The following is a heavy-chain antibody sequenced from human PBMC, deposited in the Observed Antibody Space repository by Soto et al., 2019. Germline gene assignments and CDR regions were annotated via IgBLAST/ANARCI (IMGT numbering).Heavy chain of an antibody. J-gene: IGHJ3*02. D-gene: IGHD2-2*01. Sequence: SETLSLTCTVSGGSISSSSYYWGWIRQPPGKGLEWIGSIYYSGSTYYNPSLKSRVTISVDTSKNQFSLKLSSVTAADTAVYYCARPYCSSTSCYVGGDAFDIWGQGTMVTVSS. CDR3: ARPYCSSTSCYVGGDAFDI. CDR1: GGSISSSSYY. CDR2: IYYSGST. V-gene: IGHV4-39*01.